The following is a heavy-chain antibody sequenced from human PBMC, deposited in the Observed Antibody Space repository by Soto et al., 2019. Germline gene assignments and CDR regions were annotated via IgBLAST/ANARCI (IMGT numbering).Heavy chain of an antibody. D-gene: IGHD6-13*01. J-gene: IGHJ6*02. V-gene: IGHV3-33*01. CDR1: GFTFSSYG. CDR2: IWYDGSNK. Sequence: GGSLRLSCAASGFTFSSYGMHWVRQAPGKGLEWVAVIWYDGSNKYYADSVKGRFTISRDNSKSTLYLQMNSLRAEDTAVYYCARDVGIAAARLSYYYYYGMDVWGQGTTVTVSS. CDR3: ARDVGIAAARLSYYYYYGMDV.